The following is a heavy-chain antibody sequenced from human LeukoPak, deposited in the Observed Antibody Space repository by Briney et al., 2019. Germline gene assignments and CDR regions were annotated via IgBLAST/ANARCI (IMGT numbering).Heavy chain of an antibody. V-gene: IGHV4-34*01. CDR1: GGSFSGYY. J-gene: IGHJ4*02. CDR3: ARELGKLKVFDY. Sequence: SETPSLTCAVYGGSFSGYYWSWIRQPPGKGLEWIGEINHSGSTNYNPSLKSRVTISVDTSKNQFSLKLSPVTAADTAVYYCARELGKLKVFDYWGQGTLVTVSS. D-gene: IGHD7-27*01. CDR2: INHSGST.